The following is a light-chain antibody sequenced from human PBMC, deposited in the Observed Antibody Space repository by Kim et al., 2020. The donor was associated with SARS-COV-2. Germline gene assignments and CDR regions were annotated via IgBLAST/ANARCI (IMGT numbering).Light chain of an antibody. CDR3: QAWDNNAAI. CDR1: NLGGRY. Sequence: YELTQPPSVSVSPGQTATIPCSGDNLGGRYVSWYQQRPGQTPVLVMYQDIERPSGIPDRFSGSNSGNTATLTISGTQAMDEADYYCQAWDNNAAIFGGG. J-gene: IGLJ2*01. CDR2: QDI. V-gene: IGLV3-1*01.